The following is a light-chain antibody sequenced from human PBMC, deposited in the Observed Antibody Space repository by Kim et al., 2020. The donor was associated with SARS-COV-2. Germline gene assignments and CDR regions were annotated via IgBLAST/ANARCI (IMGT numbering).Light chain of an antibody. Sequence: DIQMTQFPSTLSTSVGDRVTITCRASLSVSHWLAWYQQKPGKAPKVLIYETSKLKSGVPSRFSGSGFGTEFTLTISSLQPDDFATYYCQQYNTWYTFGQGTKLGI. V-gene: IGKV1-5*03. J-gene: IGKJ2*01. CDR1: LSVSHW. CDR2: ETS. CDR3: QQYNTWYT.